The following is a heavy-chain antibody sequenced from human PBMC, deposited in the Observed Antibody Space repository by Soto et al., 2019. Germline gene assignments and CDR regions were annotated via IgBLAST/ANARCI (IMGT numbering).Heavy chain of an antibody. Sequence: SETLSLTCTVSGGSISSSSYYWGWIRQPPGKGLEWIGSIYYSGSTYYNPSLKSRVTISVDTSKNQFSLKLSSVTAADTAVYYCARHGIAVDRRQFDPWGQGTLVTVSS. CDR2: IYYSGST. D-gene: IGHD6-19*01. CDR1: GGSISSSSYY. CDR3: ARHGIAVDRRQFDP. J-gene: IGHJ5*02. V-gene: IGHV4-39*01.